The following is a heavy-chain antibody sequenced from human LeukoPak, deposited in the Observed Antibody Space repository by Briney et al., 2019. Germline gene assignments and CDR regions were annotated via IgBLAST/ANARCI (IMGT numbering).Heavy chain of an antibody. D-gene: IGHD6-19*01. J-gene: IGHJ4*02. CDR1: GFTFSSYG. Sequence: GGSLRLSCAASGFTFSSYGMHWVRQAPGKGLEWVAFIRYDGSNKYYADSVKGRFTISRDNSKNTLYLQTNSLRAEDTAVYYCANIDGGWHGPLAPPPSSNYWGQGTLVTASS. V-gene: IGHV3-30*02. CDR2: IRYDGSNK. CDR3: ANIDGGWHGPLAPPPSSNY.